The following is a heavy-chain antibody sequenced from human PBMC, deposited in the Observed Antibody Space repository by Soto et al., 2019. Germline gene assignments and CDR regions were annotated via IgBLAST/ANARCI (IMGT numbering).Heavy chain of an antibody. J-gene: IGHJ6*02. V-gene: IGHV1-2*02. D-gene: IGHD5-12*01. Sequence: QVQLVQSGAEVKKPGASVKVSCKASGYTFTGYYMHWVRQAPGQGLEWMGWINPNSGGTNYAQKFQGGVTMTRDTSISTAYMELSRLRSDDTAVYYCARDRDIVATITRHYYYYGMDVWGQGTTVTVSS. CDR2: INPNSGGT. CDR1: GYTFTGYY. CDR3: ARDRDIVATITRHYYYYGMDV.